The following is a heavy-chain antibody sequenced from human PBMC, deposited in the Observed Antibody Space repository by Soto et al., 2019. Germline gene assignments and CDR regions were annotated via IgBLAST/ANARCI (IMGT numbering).Heavy chain of an antibody. D-gene: IGHD2-2*01. CDR3: ARDLYCSSASSYQGFVDY. V-gene: IGHV3-21*01. Sequence: EVQLVESGGGLVKPGGSLRLSCAASGFSFSSYSMNWVRQAPGKGLEWVSSISSSSSYIYYADSVKGRFTISRDNAKNSLYLQMDSLRAEDTAVYYCARDLYCSSASSYQGFVDYWGQGTLVTVSS. CDR2: ISSSSSYI. J-gene: IGHJ4*02. CDR1: GFSFSSYS.